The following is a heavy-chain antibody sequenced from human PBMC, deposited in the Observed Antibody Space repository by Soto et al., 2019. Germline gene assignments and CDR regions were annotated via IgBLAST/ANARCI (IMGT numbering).Heavy chain of an antibody. CDR2: IIPIFGTA. V-gene: IGHV1-69*13. D-gene: IGHD2-2*01. J-gene: IGHJ6*02. CDR3: ASRYCSSTSCYRYYYYYYGMDV. Sequence: SVKVSCKASGGTFSSYAISWVRQAPGQGLEWMGGIIPIFGTANYAQKFQGRVTITADESTSTAYMELSSLRSEDTAVYYCASRYCSSTSCYRYYYYYYGMDVWGQGTTVTVSS. CDR1: GGTFSSYA.